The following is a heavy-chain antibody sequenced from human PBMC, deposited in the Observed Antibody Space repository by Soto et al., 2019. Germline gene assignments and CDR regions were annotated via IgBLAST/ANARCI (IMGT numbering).Heavy chain of an antibody. Sequence: PSETLSLTCTVSGGSISSSSYYWGWIRQPPGKGLEWIGSIYYSGSTYYNPSLKGRVTISVDTSKNQFSLKLSSVTAADTAVYYCARHQSHSRSYVDPWAQGTLVTVSS. CDR2: IYYSGST. J-gene: IGHJ5*02. D-gene: IGHD6-13*01. CDR1: GGSISSSSYY. CDR3: ARHQSHSRSYVDP. V-gene: IGHV4-39*01.